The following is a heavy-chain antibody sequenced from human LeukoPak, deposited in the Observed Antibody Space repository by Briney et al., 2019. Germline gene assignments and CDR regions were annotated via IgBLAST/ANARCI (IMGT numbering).Heavy chain of an antibody. J-gene: IGHJ4*02. CDR1: GFTFSSYG. V-gene: IGHV3-NL1*01. D-gene: IGHD3-9*01. CDR3: ARDWEYYDILTGYVY. CDR2: IYNSGNT. Sequence: GGSLRLSCAASGFTFSSYGMHWVRQAPGKGLEWVSVIYNSGNTYYVDSVKGRFTIPRDTSKNTLYLQVNSLRAEDTAVYYCARDWEYYDILTGYVYWGQGTLVTVSS.